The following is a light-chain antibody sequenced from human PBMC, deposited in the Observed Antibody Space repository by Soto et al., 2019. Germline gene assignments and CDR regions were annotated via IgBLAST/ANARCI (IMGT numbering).Light chain of an antibody. Sequence: DIQMTHSPSSLSASLEDIVSIACLASQSISSWLAWYQQKPGKAPKLLIYDASSLESGVPSRFSGSGSGTEFTLTISSLQPDDFATYYCQQYNSYSPYTFGQGTRLEIK. J-gene: IGKJ5*01. CDR3: QQYNSYSPYT. CDR1: QSISSW. V-gene: IGKV1-5*01. CDR2: DAS.